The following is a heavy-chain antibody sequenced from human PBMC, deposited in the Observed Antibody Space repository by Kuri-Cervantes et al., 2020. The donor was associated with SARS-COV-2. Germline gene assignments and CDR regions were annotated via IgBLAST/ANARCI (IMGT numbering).Heavy chain of an antibody. D-gene: IGHD6-13*01. CDR3: ARTSGYSSSWSPYYYYYMDV. Sequence: SQTLSLTCAVYGRSFSGYYWSWIRQPPGKGLEWIGEINHSGSTNYNPYLKSRVTISVDTSKNQFSLKLRSVTAADTAVYYCARTSGYSSSWSPYYYYYMDVWGKGTAVTVSS. CDR2: INHSGST. J-gene: IGHJ6*03. CDR1: GRSFSGYY. V-gene: IGHV4-34*01.